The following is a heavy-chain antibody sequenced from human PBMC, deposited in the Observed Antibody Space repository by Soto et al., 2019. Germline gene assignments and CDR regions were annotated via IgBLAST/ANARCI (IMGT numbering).Heavy chain of an antibody. D-gene: IGHD6-19*01. CDR2: ISRDGSDK. J-gene: IGHJ4*02. CDR3: AKSRVVAVAGNGMDIDDY. Sequence: QVHLVESGGGVVQAGRSLRLSCAASGFTFRSYGMHWVRQAPGKGLEWVAAISRDGSDKFYIDSVKGRFTISRDNSVNTLYLQMNSLRTEDTAVYYCAKSRVVAVAGNGMDIDDYWGQGTLVTVSS. V-gene: IGHV3-30*18. CDR1: GFTFRSYG.